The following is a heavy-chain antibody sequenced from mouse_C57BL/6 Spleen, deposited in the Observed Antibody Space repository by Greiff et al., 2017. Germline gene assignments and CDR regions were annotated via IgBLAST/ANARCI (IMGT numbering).Heavy chain of an antibody. Sequence: EVKVIESGGGLVQPGGSLKLSCAASGIDFSRYWMSWVRRAPGKGLEWIGEINPDSSTINYAPSLKDKFIISRDNAKNTLYLQMSKVRSEDTALYYCARAYYSNYGAMDYWGQGTSVTVSS. J-gene: IGHJ4*01. V-gene: IGHV4-1*01. CDR1: GIDFSRYW. CDR3: ARAYYSNYGAMDY. CDR2: INPDSSTI. D-gene: IGHD2-5*01.